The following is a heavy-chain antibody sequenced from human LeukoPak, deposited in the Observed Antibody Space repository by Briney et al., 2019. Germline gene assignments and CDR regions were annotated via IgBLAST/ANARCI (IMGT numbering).Heavy chain of an antibody. D-gene: IGHD6-19*01. Sequence: PGGSLRLSCAASGFTFSSYGMHWVRQAPGKGLEWVAVISFDGSNKYYADSVKGRFTISRDNSKNTLFLQMNSLRAEDTALYYCAKDWAVATFLYYYMDVWGQGTTVTVSS. CDR2: ISFDGSNK. CDR1: GFTFSSYG. V-gene: IGHV3-30*18. J-gene: IGHJ6*03. CDR3: AKDWAVATFLYYYMDV.